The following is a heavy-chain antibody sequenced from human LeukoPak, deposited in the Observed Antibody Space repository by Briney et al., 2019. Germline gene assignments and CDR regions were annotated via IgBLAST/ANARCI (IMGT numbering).Heavy chain of an antibody. CDR2: INPNSGGT. D-gene: IGHD3-22*01. J-gene: IGHJ4*02. CDR1: GYTFTGYY. CDR3: ARGYYDSRGYYSIDY. V-gene: IGHV1-2*06. Sequence: ASVKVSCKASGYTFTGYYMHWVRQAPGQGLEWMGRINPNSGGTNYAQKFQGRVTMTRDTSISTAYMELSRLRSDDTATYYCARGYYDSRGYYSIDYWGQGTLVTVSS.